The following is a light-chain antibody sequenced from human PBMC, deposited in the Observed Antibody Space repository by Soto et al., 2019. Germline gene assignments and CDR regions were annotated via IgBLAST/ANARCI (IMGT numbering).Light chain of an antibody. V-gene: IGLV2-14*03. CDR3: SSYTSSSTPWV. Sequence: QSALTQPTSVSGSPGQSITISCTGTSSDVGGYNYVSWYQHHPGKAPKLMICDVSDRPSGVSNRFSGSKSGNTASLTISGLQAEDEADYYCSSYTSSSTPWVFGTGTKVTVL. CDR1: SSDVGGYNY. J-gene: IGLJ1*01. CDR2: DVS.